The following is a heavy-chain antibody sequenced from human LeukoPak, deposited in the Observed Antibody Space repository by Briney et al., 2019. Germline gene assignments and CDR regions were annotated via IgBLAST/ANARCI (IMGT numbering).Heavy chain of an antibody. J-gene: IGHJ4*02. CDR2: ISSSSTTI. CDR1: GFTFSSYS. V-gene: IGHV3-48*01. Sequence: GGSLRLSCAASGFTFSSYSMNWVRQAPGKGLEWVSSISSSSTTIYYADSVKGRFTTSRDNAKNSLYLQMNSLRAEDTAAYYCAMDIVVVPAAWGYWGQGTLVTVSS. CDR3: AMDIVVVPAAWGY. D-gene: IGHD2-2*03.